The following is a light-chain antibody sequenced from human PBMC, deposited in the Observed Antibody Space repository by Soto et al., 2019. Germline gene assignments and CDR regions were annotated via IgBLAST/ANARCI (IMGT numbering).Light chain of an antibody. Sequence: QSVLAQPPSVSGTPGQKVTISCTGSSSNIGAGYDLHWYQQLPGTAPKLLLYGNSNRPSGVPDRFSGSKSGTSASLAITGLQAEDEADYSCQSYDSSLRAYVFGTGTKVTVL. CDR3: QSYDSSLRAYV. V-gene: IGLV1-40*01. J-gene: IGLJ1*01. CDR1: SSNIGAGYD. CDR2: GNS.